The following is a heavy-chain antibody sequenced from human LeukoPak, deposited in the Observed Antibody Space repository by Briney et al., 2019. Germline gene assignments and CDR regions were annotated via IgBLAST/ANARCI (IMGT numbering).Heavy chain of an antibody. J-gene: IGHJ4*02. V-gene: IGHV1-2*02. CDR3: ARDGGESLAVAEQV. CDR1: GYTFTGYY. D-gene: IGHD6-19*01. CDR2: INPNSGGT. Sequence: ATVKVSCKASGYTFTGYYMHWVRQAPGQGLEWMGWINPNSGGTNYAQKFQGRVTMTRDTSISTAYMELSRLRSDDTAVYYCARDGGESLAVAEQVWGQGTLVTVSS.